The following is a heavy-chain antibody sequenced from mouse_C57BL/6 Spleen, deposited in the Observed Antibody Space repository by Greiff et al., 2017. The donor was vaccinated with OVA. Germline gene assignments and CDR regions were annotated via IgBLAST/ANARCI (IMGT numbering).Heavy chain of an antibody. V-gene: IGHV14-2*01. CDR2: IDPEDGET. Sequence: VQLQQSGAELVKPGASVKLSCTASGFNIKDYYMPWVKQRTEQGLEWIGRIDPEDGETKYAPKFQGKAPITADTSSNTAYLQLSSLTSEDTAVYYCARAPSDYYGRSYPAWCAYWGQGTLVTVSA. CDR3: ARAPSDYYGRSYPAWCAY. D-gene: IGHD1-1*01. CDR1: GFNIKDYY. J-gene: IGHJ3*01.